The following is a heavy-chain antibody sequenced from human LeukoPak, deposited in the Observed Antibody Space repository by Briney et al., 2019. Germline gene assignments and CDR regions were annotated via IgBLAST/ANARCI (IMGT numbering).Heavy chain of an antibody. V-gene: IGHV3-30*18. CDR2: ISYDGSNK. J-gene: IGHJ4*02. CDR1: GFTFSSYG. CDR3: AKEPVYSSGWGGFDY. D-gene: IGHD6-19*01. Sequence: TGGSLRLSCAASGFTFSSYGMHWVRQAPGKGLEWVAVISYDGSNKYYADSVKGRFTISRDNSKNTLYLQMNSLRAEDTAVYYCAKEPVYSSGWGGFDYWGQGTLVTVSS.